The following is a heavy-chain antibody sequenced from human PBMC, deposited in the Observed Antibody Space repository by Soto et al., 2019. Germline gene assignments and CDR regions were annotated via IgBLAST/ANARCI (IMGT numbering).Heavy chain of an antibody. V-gene: IGHV1-18*01. CDR3: ARDGFPSSGWYLGYYYGMDV. Sequence: QVQLVQSGAEVKKPGASVKVSCKASGYTFTSYGISWVRQAPGQGLEWMGWISAYNGNTNYAQKLQGRVTMTTDTSKSTAHMELRGLRSADTAVYYCARDGFPSSGWYLGYYYGMDVWGQGTTVTVSS. D-gene: IGHD6-19*01. CDR2: ISAYNGNT. CDR1: GYTFTSYG. J-gene: IGHJ6*02.